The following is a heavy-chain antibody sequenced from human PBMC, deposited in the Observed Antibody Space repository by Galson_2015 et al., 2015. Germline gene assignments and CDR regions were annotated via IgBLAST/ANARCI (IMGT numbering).Heavy chain of an antibody. D-gene: IGHD5-18*01. CDR1: GGTFSSYT. CDR2: ITPILGIA. J-gene: IGHJ4*02. V-gene: IGHV1-69*02. CDR3: ASERSDGVNVKTRLPGAGSPYDY. Sequence: SVKVSCKASGGTFSSYTITWVRQAPGQGLEWMGRITPILGIANYAQKFQGRVTITADKSTSTANVELNSLTSEETAVYYCASERSDGVNVKTRLPGAGSPYDYWGQGTVVTVSS.